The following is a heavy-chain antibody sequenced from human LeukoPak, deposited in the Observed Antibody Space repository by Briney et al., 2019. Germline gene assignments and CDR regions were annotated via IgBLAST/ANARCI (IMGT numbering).Heavy chain of an antibody. CDR1: GFNLRDCA. CDR3: VRSAVIPDNWFDP. V-gene: IGHV3-23*01. J-gene: IGHJ5*02. Sequence: PGGSLRLSCSVSGFNLRDCAMTWFRQAPGKGLEWVSVISDSGGSTYYADSVKGRFTISRDNSKNMLYLQMNSLRAEDTAVYLCVRSAVIPDNWFDPWGQGTLVTVSS. CDR2: ISDSGGST. D-gene: IGHD2/OR15-2a*01.